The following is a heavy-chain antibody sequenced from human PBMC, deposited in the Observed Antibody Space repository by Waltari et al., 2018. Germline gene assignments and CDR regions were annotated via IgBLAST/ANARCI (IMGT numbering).Heavy chain of an antibody. J-gene: IGHJ6*02. CDR3: ARGRRMVRGVTHFPYYYGMDV. D-gene: IGHD3-10*01. CDR2: INHSGST. CDR1: GGSFSGYY. Sequence: QVQLQQWGAGLLKPSETLSLTCAVYGGSFSGYYWSWIRQPPGTGLEWIGEINHSGSTNYNPSLKSRVTISVDTSKNQFSLKLSSVTAADTAVYYCARGRRMVRGVTHFPYYYGMDVWGQGTTVTVSS. V-gene: IGHV4-34*01.